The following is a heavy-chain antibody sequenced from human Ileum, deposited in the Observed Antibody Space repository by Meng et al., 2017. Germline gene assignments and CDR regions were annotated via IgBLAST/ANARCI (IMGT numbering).Heavy chain of an antibody. J-gene: IGHJ3*02. CDR2: INWNGGST. CDR3: ARVWDRVYNAFDI. D-gene: IGHD6-6*01. V-gene: IGHV3-20*04. Sequence: GESLKISCAASGFTFDDYGMSWVRHAPGKGLEWVSGINWNGGSTGYADSVKGRFTISRDNAKNSLYLQMNSLRAEDTALYYCARVWDRVYNAFDIWGQGTMVTVSS. CDR1: GFTFDDYG.